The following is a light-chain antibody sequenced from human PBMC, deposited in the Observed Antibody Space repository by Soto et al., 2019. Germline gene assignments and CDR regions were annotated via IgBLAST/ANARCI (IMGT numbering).Light chain of an antibody. CDR3: QQYGSSYT. CDR1: QSVSSSY. CDR2: GAS. V-gene: IGKV3-20*01. Sequence: EIVLTQSPGTLSLSPGERATLSCRASQSVSSSYLAWYQQKPGQAPRLLIYGASSRATGIPDRFSGSGSGIDFTLTISRLEPEGFAVYCCQQYGSSYTFGQGTKLEIK. J-gene: IGKJ2*01.